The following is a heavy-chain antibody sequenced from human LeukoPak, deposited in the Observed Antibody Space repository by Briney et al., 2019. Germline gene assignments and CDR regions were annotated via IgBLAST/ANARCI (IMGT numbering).Heavy chain of an antibody. CDR3: ARDGDDYGDYANWFDP. CDR2: IYYSGST. J-gene: IGHJ5*02. D-gene: IGHD4-17*01. Sequence: PSETLSLTCTVSGGSISSYYWSWIRQPPGKGLEWIGYIYYSGSTNYNPSLKSRVTISVDTSKNQFSLKLSSVTAADTAVYYCARDGDDYGDYANWFDPWGQGTLATVSS. V-gene: IGHV4-59*01. CDR1: GGSISSYY.